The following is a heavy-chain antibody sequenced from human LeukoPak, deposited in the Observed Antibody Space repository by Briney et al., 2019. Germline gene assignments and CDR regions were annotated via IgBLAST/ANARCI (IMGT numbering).Heavy chain of an antibody. CDR3: ARHPDYGDYYFDS. CDR2: IYIRGST. CDR1: GGSISSYY. D-gene: IGHD4-17*01. J-gene: IGHJ4*02. Sequence: PSETLSLTCTVSGGSISSYYWSWIRQPPGKGLGGIGYIYIRGSTNYNPPPKSRVTISVDTSKNQFSLKLSSVTAADTAVYYCARHPDYGDYYFDSWGQGTLVTVSS. V-gene: IGHV4-59*08.